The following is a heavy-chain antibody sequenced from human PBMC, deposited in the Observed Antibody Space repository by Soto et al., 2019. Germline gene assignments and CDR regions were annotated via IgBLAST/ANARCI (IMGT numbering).Heavy chain of an antibody. Sequence: QVQLVESGGGVVQPGRSLRLSCAASGFTFSSYGMHWVRQAPGKGLEWVAVIWYDGSNKYYADSVKGRFTISRDNSKNTLYLQMNSLRAEDTAVYYCARDSVDYLYYYYGMDVWGQGTTVTVSS. CDR2: IWYDGSNK. D-gene: IGHD4-17*01. CDR3: ARDSVDYLYYYYGMDV. J-gene: IGHJ6*02. CDR1: GFTFSSYG. V-gene: IGHV3-33*01.